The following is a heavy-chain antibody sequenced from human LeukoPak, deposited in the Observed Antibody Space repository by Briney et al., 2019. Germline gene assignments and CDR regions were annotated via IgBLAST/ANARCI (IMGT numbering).Heavy chain of an antibody. CDR2: ISGSGLST. J-gene: IGHJ4*02. Sequence: GGSLRLSCAASGFTFHGYPMTWVRQAPGKGLEWVSTISGSGLSTYYADSVKGRFSISRDNSNRTLYLQMSSVRADDTAVYYCARGQGVVGATTRGYFGYWGQGALVTVSS. V-gene: IGHV3-23*01. D-gene: IGHD1-26*01. CDR3: ARGQGVVGATTRGYFGY. CDR1: GFTFHGYP.